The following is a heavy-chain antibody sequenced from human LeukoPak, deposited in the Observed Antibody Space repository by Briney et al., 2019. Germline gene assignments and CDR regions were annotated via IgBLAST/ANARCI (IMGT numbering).Heavy chain of an antibody. Sequence: GGSLRLSCAASGFMYSDYYMIWIRQAPGKGLEWVSYISSSSGYTNYADSVKGRFTISRDNAKNSLYLQMNSLRAEDTAVYYCARVDEGRNGVTVGYWGQGTLVTVSS. D-gene: IGHD2-8*01. V-gene: IGHV3-11*06. CDR2: ISSSSGYT. J-gene: IGHJ4*02. CDR3: ARVDEGRNGVTVGY. CDR1: GFMYSDYY.